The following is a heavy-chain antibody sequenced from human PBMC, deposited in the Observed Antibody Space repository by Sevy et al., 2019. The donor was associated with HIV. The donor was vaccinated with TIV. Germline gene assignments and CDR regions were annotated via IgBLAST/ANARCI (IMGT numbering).Heavy chain of an antibody. D-gene: IGHD2-15*01. CDR1: GFIFSNYN. CDR2: ISSNSNEI. V-gene: IGHV3-21*01. CDR3: GRKKDLLVPDY. Sequence: GGSLRLSCAASGFIFSNYNMKWVRQAPGKGLGWVSSISSNSNEIYYGDSVKGRFTISRGNAKNSLYLQMNSLRAEDTAVYYCGRKKDLLVPDYWGQGPLVTVSS. J-gene: IGHJ4*02.